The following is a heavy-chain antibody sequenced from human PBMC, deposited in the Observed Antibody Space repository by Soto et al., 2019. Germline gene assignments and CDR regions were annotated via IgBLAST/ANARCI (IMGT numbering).Heavy chain of an antibody. V-gene: IGHV3-30*18. CDR3: AQGVGSTLQNYYFYGLDV. CDR2: ISYDGSKK. Sequence: QVQLVESGGGVVQPGRSLRLSCAASGFTFSNYAVHWVRQAPGKGLEWVAVISYDGSKKYYADSVKGRFTISRDNSKNTLYLQMNSLRGEDTAVYYCAQGVGSTLQNYYFYGLDVWGQGTTVTVSS. CDR1: GFTFSNYA. J-gene: IGHJ6*02. D-gene: IGHD1-26*01.